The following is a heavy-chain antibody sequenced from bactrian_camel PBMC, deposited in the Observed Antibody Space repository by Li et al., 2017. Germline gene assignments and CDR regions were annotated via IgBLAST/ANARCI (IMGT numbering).Heavy chain of an antibody. V-gene: IGHV3S40*01. D-gene: IGHD5*01. J-gene: IGHJ4*01. CDR1: GYTYGTAH. CDR3: VADAPRSVLMPRVPCHGFGY. CDR2: IYTADGSP. Sequence: DVQLVESGGGLVQPGGSLRLSCAASGYTYGTAHVAWFRQAPGNEREGVAAIYTADGSPFYATSVNGRFTIAVDKAKNTVYLQMDRLKPEDTAIYYCVADAPRSVLMPRVPCHGFGYWGQGTQVTVS.